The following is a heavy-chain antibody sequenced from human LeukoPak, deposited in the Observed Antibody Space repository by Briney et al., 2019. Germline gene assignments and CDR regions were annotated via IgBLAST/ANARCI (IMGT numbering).Heavy chain of an antibody. D-gene: IGHD1-26*01. CDR1: GFTFSNHG. CDR3: AKDGRLKTEYPHFDC. J-gene: IGHJ4*02. V-gene: IGHV3-30*18. Sequence: KSGRSLILSCAASGFTFSNHGMHWLRQAPGKGLEWVAVISYDGRNKYYADSVKGRFTISRDNSKNTLDLEMNSLRAEDTAVYYCAKDGRLKTEYPHFDCWGQGTLITVSS. CDR2: ISYDGRNK.